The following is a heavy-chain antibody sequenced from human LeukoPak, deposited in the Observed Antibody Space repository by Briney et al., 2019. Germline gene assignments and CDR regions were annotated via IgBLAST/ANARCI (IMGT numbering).Heavy chain of an antibody. CDR1: GFTFSSYT. J-gene: IGHJ6*03. CDR3: GGVGNSRNYYFYLGG. V-gene: IGHV3-48*04. Sequence: PGGSLRLSCAASGFTFSSYTMNWVRQAPGKGLEWVSYISSSGGTIYYADSVKGRFTISRDNAKHSLYLQMNSPRAEDRAVYYCGGVGNSRNYYFYLGGLGKGTTVTVSS. CDR2: ISSSGGTI. D-gene: IGHD7-27*01.